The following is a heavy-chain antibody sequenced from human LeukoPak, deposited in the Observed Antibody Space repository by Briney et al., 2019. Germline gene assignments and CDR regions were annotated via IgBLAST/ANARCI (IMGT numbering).Heavy chain of an antibody. V-gene: IGHV3-30*02. CDR2: IRYDGSNK. J-gene: IGHJ4*02. D-gene: IGHD6-13*01. Sequence: GGSLRLSCAASGFTFSSYGMHWVRQAPGKGLEWVAFIRYDGSNKYYADSVKGRFTISRDNSKNTLYLQMNSLRAEDTAVYYCAKDDWSVNSSHYFDYWGQGTLVTVSS. CDR3: AKDDWSVNSSHYFDY. CDR1: GFTFSSYG.